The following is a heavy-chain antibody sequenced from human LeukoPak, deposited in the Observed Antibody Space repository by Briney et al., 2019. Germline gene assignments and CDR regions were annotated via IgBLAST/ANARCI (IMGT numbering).Heavy chain of an antibody. D-gene: IGHD1-26*01. CDR1: GFTFDDYA. Sequence: GGSLRLSCAASGFTFDDYAMHWVRQAPGKGLEWVSGISWNSGSIGYADSVKGRFTISRDNAKNSLYLQMNSLRAEDTALYYCAKGVGATKGFDAFDIWGQGTMVTVSS. J-gene: IGHJ3*02. V-gene: IGHV3-9*01. CDR3: AKGVGATKGFDAFDI. CDR2: ISWNSGSI.